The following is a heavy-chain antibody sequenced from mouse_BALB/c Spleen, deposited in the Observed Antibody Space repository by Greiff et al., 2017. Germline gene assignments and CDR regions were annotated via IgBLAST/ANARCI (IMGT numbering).Heavy chain of an antibody. Sequence: QVQLQQSGPQLVRPGASVKISCKASGYSFTSYWMHWVKQRPGQGLEWIGMIDPSDSETRLNLKFKDKATLTVDKSSSTAYMQLSSPTSEDSAVYYCARRPPVTTATSYAMDYWGQGTSVTVSS. J-gene: IGHJ4*01. D-gene: IGHD1-2*01. CDR1: GYSFTSYW. CDR3: ARRPPVTTATSYAMDY. V-gene: IGHV1S126*01. CDR2: IDPSDSET.